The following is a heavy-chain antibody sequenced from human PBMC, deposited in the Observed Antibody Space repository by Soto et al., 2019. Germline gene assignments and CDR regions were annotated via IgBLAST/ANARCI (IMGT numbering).Heavy chain of an antibody. D-gene: IGHD1-26*01. V-gene: IGHV3-23*01. CDR3: ATQKFSSVGPFDY. J-gene: IGHJ4*02. Sequence: VQLLESGGGLVQPGGSLRLSCAASGFTFSSYDMGWVRQAPGEGLEWVSSINGRGGSTYYTDSVKGRFTISRDNSKNTLYLQVNYLRAEDTAVYYCATQKFSSVGPFDYWGQGTLVTVSS. CDR1: GFTFSSYD. CDR2: INGRGGST.